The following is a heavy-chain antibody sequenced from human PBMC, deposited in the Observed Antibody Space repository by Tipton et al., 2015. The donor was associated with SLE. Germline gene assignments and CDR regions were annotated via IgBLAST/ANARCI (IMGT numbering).Heavy chain of an antibody. CDR3: ARDRSSSWYSDAFDI. D-gene: IGHD6-13*01. CDR2: ISSSGSTI. V-gene: IGHV3-11*04. CDR1: GFTFSDYY. Sequence: SLRLSCAASGFTFSDYYMSWIRQAPGKGLEWVSYISSSGSTIYYADSVKGRFTISRDNAKNSLYLQMNSLRAEDTAVYYWARDRSSSWYSDAFDIWGQGTMVTVSS. J-gene: IGHJ3*02.